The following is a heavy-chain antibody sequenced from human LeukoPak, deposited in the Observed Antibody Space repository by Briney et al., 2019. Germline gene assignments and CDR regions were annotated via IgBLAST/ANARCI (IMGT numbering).Heavy chain of an antibody. CDR2: IYYSGST. D-gene: IGHD6-13*01. V-gene: IGHV4-61*08. Sequence: SETLSLTCTVSGGSISSDDYYWSWIRQPPGKGLEWNGYIYYSGSTNYNPSLKSRVTISVDTSKNQFSLKLSSVTAADTAVYYCARRSSWAGGFDYWGQGTLVTVSS. CDR3: ARRSSWAGGFDY. J-gene: IGHJ4*02. CDR1: GGSISSDDYY.